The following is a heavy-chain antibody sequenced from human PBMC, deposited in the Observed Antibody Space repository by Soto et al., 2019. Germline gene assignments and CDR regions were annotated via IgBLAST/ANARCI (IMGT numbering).Heavy chain of an antibody. J-gene: IGHJ6*02. V-gene: IGHV1-46*01. D-gene: IGHD3-3*01. CDR1: GYIFITYY. CDR3: ARVYDFWGANYAMDV. Sequence: GASVKVSCKASGYIFITYYMYWVRQTPGQGLEWMGIINPSGGSTTYARKFQGRITMTRDTSTSTVYMELSSLRSEDTAVYYCARVYDFWGANYAMDVWGQGTTVTVSS. CDR2: INPSGGST.